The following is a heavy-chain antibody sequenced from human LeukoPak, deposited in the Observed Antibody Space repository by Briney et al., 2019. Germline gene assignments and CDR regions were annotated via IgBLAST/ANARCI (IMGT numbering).Heavy chain of an antibody. CDR2: INHSGST. J-gene: IGHJ4*02. CDR3: ATYYYDSSGLGRRLWGDHC. V-gene: IGHV4-34*01. Sequence: SETLSLTCAVYGGSFSGYYWSWIRQPPGKGLEWIGEINHSGSTNYNPSLKSRVTISVDTSKNQFSLKLSSVTAADTAVYYCATYYYDSSGLGRRLWGDHCWGQGTLVTVSS. CDR1: GGSFSGYY. D-gene: IGHD3-22*01.